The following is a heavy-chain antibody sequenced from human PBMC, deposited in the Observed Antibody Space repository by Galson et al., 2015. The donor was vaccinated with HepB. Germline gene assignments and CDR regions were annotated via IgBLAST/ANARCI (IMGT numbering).Heavy chain of an antibody. V-gene: IGHV4-61*01. CDR1: GGSVSSRSYY. J-gene: IGHJ4*02. CDR2: IYFSGDT. CDR3: ARAVVPSPAPFDY. Sequence: LSLTCTVSGGSVSSRSYYWNWIRQPPGKELEWIGFIYFSGDTNYNPSLKSRVTMSIDTSKNQFSLKLNSVTAADTAVYYCARAVVPSPAPFDYWGQGILVTVSS. D-gene: IGHD2-2*01.